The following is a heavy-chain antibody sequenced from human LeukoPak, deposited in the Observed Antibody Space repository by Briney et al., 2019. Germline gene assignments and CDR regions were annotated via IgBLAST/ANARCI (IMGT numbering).Heavy chain of an antibody. V-gene: IGHV4-4*07. CDR2: IYTSGST. J-gene: IGHJ4*02. CDR3: ARSPRTSNHFDY. Sequence: SETLSLTCSVSGGSISSYYWNWIRKPAGKGLEWIGRIYTSGSTNYNPSLKSRVTMSVDTSKNQFSLKLSSVTAADTAVYYCARSPRTSNHFDYWGQGTLVTVSS. CDR1: GGSISSYY. D-gene: IGHD2-2*01.